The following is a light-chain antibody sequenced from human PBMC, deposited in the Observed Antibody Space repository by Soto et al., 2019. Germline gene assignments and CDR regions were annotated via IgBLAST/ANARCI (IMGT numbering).Light chain of an antibody. V-gene: IGKV3-20*01. J-gene: IGKJ4*01. CDR3: QQYGSAPPKVT. CDR2: GAS. CDR1: QSVSSSY. Sequence: EIVLTQSPGTLSLSPGERATLSCRASQSVSSSYLAWYQQKPGQAPRLLIYGASSSATGIQDRFSGSGSGTDFILTISSLEAEDFAFYYCQQYGSAPPKVTFGGGTKVEIK.